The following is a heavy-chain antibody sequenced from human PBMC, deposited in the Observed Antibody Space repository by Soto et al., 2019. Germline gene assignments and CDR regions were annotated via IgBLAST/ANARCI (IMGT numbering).Heavy chain of an antibody. CDR1: GGSISSYY. CDR2: IYYSGST. CDR3: ARGGYCSSTSCLESYYYYYGMDV. Sequence: SETLSLTCTVSGGSISSYYWSWIWQPPGKGLEWIGYIYYSGSTNYNPSLKSRVTISVDTSKNQFSLKLSSVTAADTAVYYCARGGYCSSTSCLESYYYYYGMDVWGQGTTVTVSS. V-gene: IGHV4-59*01. D-gene: IGHD2-2*01. J-gene: IGHJ6*02.